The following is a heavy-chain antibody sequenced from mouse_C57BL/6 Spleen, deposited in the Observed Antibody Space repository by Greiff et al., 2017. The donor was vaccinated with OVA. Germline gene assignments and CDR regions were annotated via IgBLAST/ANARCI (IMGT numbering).Heavy chain of an antibody. J-gene: IGHJ2*01. Sequence: VQLVESGAELVKPGASVKMSCKASGYTFTTYPIEWMKQNHGKSLEWIGNFHPYNDDTKYNEKFKGKATLTVEKSSSTVYLELSRLTSDDSAVYYCARGGYDGYYFDYWGQGTTLTVSS. D-gene: IGHD2-2*01. CDR1: GYTFTTYP. CDR2: FHPYNDDT. V-gene: IGHV1-47*01. CDR3: ARGGYDGYYFDY.